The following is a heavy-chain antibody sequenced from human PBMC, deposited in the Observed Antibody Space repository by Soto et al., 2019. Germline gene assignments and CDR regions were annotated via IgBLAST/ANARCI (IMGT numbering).Heavy chain of an antibody. V-gene: IGHV3-15*07. J-gene: IGHJ2*01. Sequence: GGSLRLSCAASGFTFSNAWMNWVRQAPGKGLEWVGRIKSKTDGGTTDYGTPLKGRATISRDDSTNTLDLLMNNLKTEDTGVNFCVRILQYFGAPRAYFDLWGRGTLVTVSS. CDR3: VRILQYFGAPRAYFDL. CDR1: GFTFSNAW. CDR2: IKSKTDGGTT. D-gene: IGHD3-10*01.